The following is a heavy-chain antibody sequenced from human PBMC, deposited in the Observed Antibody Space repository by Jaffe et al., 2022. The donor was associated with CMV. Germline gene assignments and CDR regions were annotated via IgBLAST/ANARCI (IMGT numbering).Heavy chain of an antibody. D-gene: IGHD3-10*01. J-gene: IGHJ5*02. CDR2: INAGNGNT. CDR3: ARSRPYYYGSGSHGWFDP. Sequence: QVQLVQSGAEVKKPGASVKVSCKASGYTFTSYAMHWVRQAPGQRLEWMGWINAGNGNTKYSQKFQGRVTITRDTSASTAYMELSSLRSEDTAVYYCARSRPYYYGSGSHGWFDPWGQGTLVTVSS. V-gene: IGHV1-3*01. CDR1: GYTFTSYA.